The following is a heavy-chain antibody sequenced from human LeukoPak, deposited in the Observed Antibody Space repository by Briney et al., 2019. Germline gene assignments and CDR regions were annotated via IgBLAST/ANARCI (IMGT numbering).Heavy chain of an antibody. D-gene: IGHD3-10*01. V-gene: IGHV4-4*02. CDR2: INHSGST. CDR3: ARGVRGVIITNWFDP. J-gene: IGHJ5*02. Sequence: PSETLSLTCAVSGGSISSRNWWTWVRQPPGKGLEWIGEINHSGSTNYNPSLKSRVTISVDTSKNQFSLKLSSVTAADTAVYYCARGVRGVIITNWFDPWGQGTLVTVSS. CDR1: GGSISSRNW.